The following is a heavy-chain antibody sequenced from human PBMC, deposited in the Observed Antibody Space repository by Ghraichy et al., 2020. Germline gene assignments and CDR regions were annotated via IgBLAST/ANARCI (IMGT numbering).Heavy chain of an antibody. Sequence: TLSLTCTVSGGSISSYYWSWIRQPAGKGLEWIGRVYSSGSTNYNPSLKSRVTMSVDTSKNQFSLKLSSVTAADTAVYYCARDAHYSSSWYYYGMDVWGQGTTVTVSS. CDR3: ARDAHYSSSWYYYGMDV. CDR2: VYSSGST. V-gene: IGHV4-4*07. D-gene: IGHD6-13*01. CDR1: GGSISSYY. J-gene: IGHJ6*02.